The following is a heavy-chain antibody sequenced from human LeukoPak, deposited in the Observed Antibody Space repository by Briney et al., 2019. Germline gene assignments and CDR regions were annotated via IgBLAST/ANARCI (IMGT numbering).Heavy chain of an antibody. CDR1: GFTFSGYE. CDR3: ARDLRGDIDY. D-gene: IGHD4-17*01. J-gene: IGHJ4*02. Sequence: GGSLRLSCAGSGFTFSGYEMNWVRQAQGKGLEWVSYISSSGSTIYYADSVKGRFTIPRDNAKNSLYLQMNSLRAEDTAVYYCARDLRGDIDYWGQGTLVTVSS. V-gene: IGHV3-48*03. CDR2: ISSSGSTI.